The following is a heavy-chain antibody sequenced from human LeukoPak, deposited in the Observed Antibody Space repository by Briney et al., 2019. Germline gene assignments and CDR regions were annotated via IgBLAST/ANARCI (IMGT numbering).Heavy chain of an antibody. Sequence: KSGGSLRLSCAASGFTFSSYSMNWVRQAPGKGLEWVSSISSSSSYIYYADSVKGRFTISRDNAKNSLYLQVNSLRAEDTAVYYCARVPGSSGWYGGDDYWGQGTLVTVSS. CDR3: ARVPGSSGWYGGDDY. CDR1: GFTFSSYS. D-gene: IGHD6-19*01. J-gene: IGHJ4*02. V-gene: IGHV3-21*01. CDR2: ISSSSSYI.